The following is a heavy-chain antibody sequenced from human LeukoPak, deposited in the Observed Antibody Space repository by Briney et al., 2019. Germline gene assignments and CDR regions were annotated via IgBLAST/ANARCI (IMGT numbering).Heavy chain of an antibody. D-gene: IGHD3-22*01. CDR1: GFTFSSYA. CDR3: ASDYYYGRYFQH. V-gene: IGHV3-30-3*01. CDR2: ISYDGSNK. Sequence: GGSLRLSCAASGFTFSSYAMHWVRQAPGKGLEWVAVISYDGSNKYYADSVKGRFTISRDNSKNTLYLQMNSLRAEDTAVYYCASDYYYGRYFQHWGQGTLVTVSS. J-gene: IGHJ1*01.